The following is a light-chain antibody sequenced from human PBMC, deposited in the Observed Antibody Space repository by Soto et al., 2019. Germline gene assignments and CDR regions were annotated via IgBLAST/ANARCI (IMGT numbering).Light chain of an antibody. CDR2: DVS. Sequence: QAVVTRPASVSGSPGQSITISCTGTSSDVGGYNYVSWYQQHPGKAPKLMIYDVSNRPSGVSNRFSGSKSGNTASLTISGLQAEDEADYYCSSYTSSSTLVVFGGGTKVTVL. V-gene: IGLV2-14*01. CDR1: SSDVGGYNY. CDR3: SSYTSSSTLVV. J-gene: IGLJ2*01.